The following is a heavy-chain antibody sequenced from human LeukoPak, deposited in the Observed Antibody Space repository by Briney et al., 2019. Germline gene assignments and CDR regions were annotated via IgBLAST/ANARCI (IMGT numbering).Heavy chain of an antibody. CDR1: GGSISSGGYS. D-gene: IGHD3-3*01. CDR3: ASLHYDFWSGYLVY. CDR2: IYHSGST. Sequence: SETLSLTCAVSGGSISSGGYSWSWIRQPPGKGLEWIGYIYHSGSTYYNPSLKSRVTISVDRSKNQFSLKLSSVTAADTAVYYCASLHYDFWSGYLVYWGQGTLVTVSS. V-gene: IGHV4-30-2*01. J-gene: IGHJ4*02.